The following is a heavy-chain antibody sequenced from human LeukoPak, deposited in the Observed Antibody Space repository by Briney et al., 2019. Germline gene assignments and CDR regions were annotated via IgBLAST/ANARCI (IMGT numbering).Heavy chain of an antibody. CDR1: GYTFTGYC. V-gene: IGHV1-2*02. CDR3: ARVRYNHYYYMDV. Sequence: ASVKVSCKASGYTFTGYCMHWVRQAPGQGLEWMGWINPNSGGTNYAQKFQGRVTMTRDTSISTAYMELSRLRSDDTAVYYCARVRYNHYYYMDVWGKGTTVTVSS. CDR2: INPNSGGT. J-gene: IGHJ6*03.